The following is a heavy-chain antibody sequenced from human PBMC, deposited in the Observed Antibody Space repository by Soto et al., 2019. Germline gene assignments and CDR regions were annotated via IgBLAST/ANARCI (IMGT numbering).Heavy chain of an antibody. CDR2: ISGSGGST. D-gene: IGHD3-10*01. CDR3: AKGSPRRFGELSTFDY. J-gene: IGHJ4*02. V-gene: IGHV3-23*01. CDR1: GFTFSSYA. Sequence: GGSLRLSCAASGFTFSSYAMSWVRQAPGKGLEWVSAISGSGGSTYYADSVKGRFTISRDNSKNTLYLQMNSLRAEDTAVYYCAKGSPRRFGELSTFDYWGQGTLVTVSS.